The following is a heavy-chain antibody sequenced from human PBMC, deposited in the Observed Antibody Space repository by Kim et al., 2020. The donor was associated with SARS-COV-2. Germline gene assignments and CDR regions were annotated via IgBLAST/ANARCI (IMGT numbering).Heavy chain of an antibody. Sequence: GGSLRLSCAASGFSFSNYAMFWVRQAPGKGLEWVALISYDGTNKDYADSVKGRFTISRDNSKSTLYLQMNSLRVADTAVYFCGRKPTTSSWSYYFEYWGQGTSVTVSS. V-gene: IGHV3-30*04. D-gene: IGHD6-13*01. CDR2: ISYDGTNK. CDR1: GFSFSNYA. J-gene: IGHJ4*01. CDR3: GRKPTTSSWSYYFEY.